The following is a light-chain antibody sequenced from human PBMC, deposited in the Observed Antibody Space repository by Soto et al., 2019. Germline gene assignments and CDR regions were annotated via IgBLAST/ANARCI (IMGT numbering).Light chain of an antibody. V-gene: IGLV2-11*01. J-gene: IGLJ1*01. CDR2: GVS. Sequence: QSVLTQPRSVSGSPGQSVTISCIGTSSDVGGYNYVSWYQQHPGTAPKLLIYGVSERPSGVPDRFSGSKSGSTASLTISGLQAEDEADYYCSSYADTYTYVFGTGTKVTVL. CDR1: SSDVGGYNY. CDR3: SSYADTYTYV.